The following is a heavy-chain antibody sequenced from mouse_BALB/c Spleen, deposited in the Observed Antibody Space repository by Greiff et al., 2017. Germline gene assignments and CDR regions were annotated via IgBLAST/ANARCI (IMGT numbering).Heavy chain of an antibody. Sequence: QVQLQQPGAELVKPGASVKLSCKASGYTFTSYYMYWVKQRPGQGLVWIGGINPSNGGTNFNEKFKSKATLTVDKSSSPAYMQLSSLTSEDSAVYYCTRGDDGYFDVWGAGTTVTVAS. V-gene: IGHV1S81*02. CDR2: INPSNGGT. J-gene: IGHJ1*01. CDR1: GYTFTSYY. D-gene: IGHD2-12*01. CDR3: TRGDDGYFDV.